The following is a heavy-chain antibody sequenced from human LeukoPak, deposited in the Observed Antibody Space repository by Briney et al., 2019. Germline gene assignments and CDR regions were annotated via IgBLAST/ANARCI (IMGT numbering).Heavy chain of an antibody. Sequence: SETLSLTCTVSGGSISSYYWSWIRQPPGKGLEWIGYIYYGGSTNYNPSLKSRVTISVDTSKNQFSLKLSSVTAADTAVYYCASSSRGYCSGGSCYRYYMDVWGKGTTVTVSS. CDR2: IYYGGST. D-gene: IGHD2-15*01. V-gene: IGHV4-59*01. CDR1: GGSISSYY. J-gene: IGHJ6*03. CDR3: ASSSRGYCSGGSCYRYYMDV.